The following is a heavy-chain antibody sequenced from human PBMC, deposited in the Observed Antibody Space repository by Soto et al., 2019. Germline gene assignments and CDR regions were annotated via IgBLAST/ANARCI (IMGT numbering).Heavy chain of an antibody. CDR3: ARLRKNYDSSGYYAY. CDR2: IKQDGSEK. D-gene: IGHD3-22*01. J-gene: IGHJ4*02. V-gene: IGHV3-7*03. Sequence: ESGGGLVQPGGSLRLSCAASGFTFSSYWMSWVRQAPGKGLEWVANIKQDGSEKYYVDSVKGRFTISRDNAKNSLYLQMNSLRAEDTAVYYCARLRKNYDSSGYYAYWGQGTLVTVSS. CDR1: GFTFSSYW.